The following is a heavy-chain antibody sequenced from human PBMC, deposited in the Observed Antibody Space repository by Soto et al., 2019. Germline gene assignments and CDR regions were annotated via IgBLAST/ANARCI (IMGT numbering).Heavy chain of an antibody. Sequence: PSETLSLTCAVSGGSFTSNNWWTWVRQPPGQGLEWIGEIYRTGSTNYNPSLKSRVTISLDKSENQFSLKVTSLTAADTAVYYCVTVNLVGAAYYFDYWGPGTLVTVSS. V-gene: IGHV4-4*02. CDR2: IYRTGST. CDR1: GGSFTSNNW. D-gene: IGHD1-26*01. J-gene: IGHJ4*02. CDR3: VTVNLVGAAYYFDY.